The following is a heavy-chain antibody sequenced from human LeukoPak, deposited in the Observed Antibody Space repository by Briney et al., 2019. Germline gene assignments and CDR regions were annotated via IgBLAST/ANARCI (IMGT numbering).Heavy chain of an antibody. Sequence: GGSLRLSCAASGFIFSSYAMSWVRQAPGEGLEWVSAISGSGGSTYYADSVKGRFTISRDNSKNTLYLQMNSLRAEDTAVYYCAKGVTTGTTLIGVDYWGQGTLVTVSS. CDR2: ISGSGGST. V-gene: IGHV3-23*01. D-gene: IGHD1-1*01. CDR3: AKGVTTGTTLIGVDY. CDR1: GFIFSSYA. J-gene: IGHJ4*02.